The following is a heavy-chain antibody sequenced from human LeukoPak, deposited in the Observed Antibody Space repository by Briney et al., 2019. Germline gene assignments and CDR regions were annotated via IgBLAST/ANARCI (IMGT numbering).Heavy chain of an antibody. J-gene: IGHJ4*02. CDR2: IYYSGST. D-gene: IGHD6-19*01. CDR3: ARGGIAVAGGVDY. V-gene: IGHV4-31*03. Sequence: SETLSLTCSVSGDSISSSGYYWDWIRQPPGKGLEWIGYIYYSGSTYYNPSLKSRVTISVDTSKNQFSLKLSSVTAADTAVYYCARGGIAVAGGVDYWGQGTLVTVSS. CDR1: GDSISSSGYY.